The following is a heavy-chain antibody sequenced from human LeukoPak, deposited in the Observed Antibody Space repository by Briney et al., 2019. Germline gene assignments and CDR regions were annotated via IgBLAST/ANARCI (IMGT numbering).Heavy chain of an antibody. CDR2: VSYDGSSK. D-gene: IGHD3-10*01. CDR3: TKERYYGSGSYPEY. Sequence: PGRSLRLSCAASGFIFSSYGMHWVRQAPGKGLEWVAVVSYDGSSKYYADSVKGRFTISRDNSKNTLYLQMNSLRAEDTAVYHCTKERYYGSGSYPEYWGQGVLVTVSS. V-gene: IGHV3-30*18. J-gene: IGHJ4*02. CDR1: GFIFSSYG.